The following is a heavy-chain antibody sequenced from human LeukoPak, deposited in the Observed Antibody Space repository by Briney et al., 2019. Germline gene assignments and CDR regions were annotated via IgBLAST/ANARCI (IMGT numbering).Heavy chain of an antibody. CDR2: IISILGAA. CDR3: AGKEGSGSYNSDY. Sequence: ASVKVSCKASGGTFSDYAISWVRQAPGQGLEWMGGIISILGAANYAQKFQGRVKITADESTSTVYMELSSLSSEDTAIYYCAGKEGSGSYNSDYWGQGTLVTVSS. V-gene: IGHV1-69*13. D-gene: IGHD3-10*01. J-gene: IGHJ4*02. CDR1: GGTFSDYA.